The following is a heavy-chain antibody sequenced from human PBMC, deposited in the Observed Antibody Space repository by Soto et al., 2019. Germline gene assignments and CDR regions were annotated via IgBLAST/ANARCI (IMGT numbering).Heavy chain of an antibody. J-gene: IGHJ4*02. V-gene: IGHV4-59*01. CDR3: ARWYGGSLDY. Sequence: SETLSLTCTVSGGSISSYYWSWIRQPPGKGLEWIGYIYYSGSTNYNPSLKSRVTISVDTSKNQFSLKLSSVTAADTAVYYCARWYGGSLDYWGQGTLVTVSS. CDR1: GGSISSYY. D-gene: IGHD4-17*01. CDR2: IYYSGST.